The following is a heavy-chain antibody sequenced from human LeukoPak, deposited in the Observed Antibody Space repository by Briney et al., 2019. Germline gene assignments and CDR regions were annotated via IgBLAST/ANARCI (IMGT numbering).Heavy chain of an antibody. CDR1: GYTFTSYG. CDR2: ISAYNGNT. D-gene: IGHD3-9*01. CDR3: AREYYDILTGYLLDY. V-gene: IGHV1-18*01. J-gene: IGHJ4*02. Sequence: GASVKVSCKASGYTFTSYGISWVRQAPGQGLEWMGWISAYNGNTNYAQKLQGRVTMTTDTSTSTAYMELRSLRSDDTAVYYRAREYYDILTGYLLDYWGQGTLVTVSS.